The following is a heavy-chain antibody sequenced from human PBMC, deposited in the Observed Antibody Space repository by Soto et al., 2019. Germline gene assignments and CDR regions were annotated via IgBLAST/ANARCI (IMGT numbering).Heavy chain of an antibody. CDR3: ARDLSSCSSARCYSYYYGMDV. CDR1: GFNFSRYW. Sequence: PGGSLRLSCSASGFNFSRYWTHWVRQVQGRGLVWVSHINSDGSRTTYGDSVKGRFTISRDNAKNTLYLQMNSLRAEDTAVYYCARDLSSCSSARCYSYYYGMDVWGQGTTVTVSS. D-gene: IGHD2-2*01. J-gene: IGHJ6*02. V-gene: IGHV3-74*01. CDR2: INSDGSRT.